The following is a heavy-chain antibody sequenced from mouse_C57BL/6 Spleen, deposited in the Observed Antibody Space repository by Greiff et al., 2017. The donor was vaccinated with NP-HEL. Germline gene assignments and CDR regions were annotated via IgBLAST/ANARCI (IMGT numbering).Heavy chain of an antibody. Sequence: EVQVVESGGGLVKPGGSLKLSCAASGFTFSSYAMSWVRQTPEKRLEWVATISDGGSYTYYPDNVKGRFTISRDNAKNNLYLQRSHLKSEDTAMYYCARDRWLLKAMDYWGQGTSVTVSS. V-gene: IGHV5-4*01. D-gene: IGHD2-3*01. CDR3: ARDRWLLKAMDY. J-gene: IGHJ4*01. CDR2: ISDGGSYT. CDR1: GFTFSSYA.